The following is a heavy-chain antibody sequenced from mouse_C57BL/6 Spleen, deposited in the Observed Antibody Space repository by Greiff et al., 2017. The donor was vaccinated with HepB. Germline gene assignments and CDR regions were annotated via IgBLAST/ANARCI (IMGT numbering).Heavy chain of an antibody. CDR2: IDPSDSYT. J-gene: IGHJ4*01. CDR1: GYTFPSYW. D-gene: IGHD2-3*01. V-gene: IGHV1-69*01. Sequence: QVQLQQPGAELVMPGASVKLSCKASGYTFPSYWMHWVKQRPGQGLEWIGEIDPSDSYTNYNQKFKGKSTLTVDKSSSTADMQLSSLTSDDSAVYYCARGDGYSMEYAMDYWGQGTSVTVSS. CDR3: ARGDGYSMEYAMDY.